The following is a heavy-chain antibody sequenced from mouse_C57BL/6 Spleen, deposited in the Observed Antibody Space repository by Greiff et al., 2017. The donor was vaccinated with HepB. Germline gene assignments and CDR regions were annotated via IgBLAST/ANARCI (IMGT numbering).Heavy chain of an antibody. J-gene: IGHJ1*03. CDR1: GYTFTDYE. D-gene: IGHD4-1*01. CDR2: IDPETGGT. CDR3: TRRRAGDWYFDV. Sequence: QVQLQQSGAELVRPGASVTLSCKASGYTFTDYEMHWVKQTPVHGLEWIGAIDPETGGTAYNQKFKGKAILTADKSSSTAYMELRSLTSEDSAVYYCTRRRAGDWYFDVWGTGTTVTVSS. V-gene: IGHV1-15*01.